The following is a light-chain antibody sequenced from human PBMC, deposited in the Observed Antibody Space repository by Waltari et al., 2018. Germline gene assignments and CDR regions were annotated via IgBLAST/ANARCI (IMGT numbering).Light chain of an antibody. J-gene: IGKJ1*01. Sequence: IVLTQSPGTASLSLGERGTLSCRASQTVGSSSLAWEQQKPGQAPRLVIYRASRRATGIPDRFSGSGSGTDFSLIISRLEPEDFAVYYCQQHGTLPATFGQGTKVESK. CDR3: QQHGTLPAT. CDR2: RAS. CDR1: QTVGSSS. V-gene: IGKV3-20*01.